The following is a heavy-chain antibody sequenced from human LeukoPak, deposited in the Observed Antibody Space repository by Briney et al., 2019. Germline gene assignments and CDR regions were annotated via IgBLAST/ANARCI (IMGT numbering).Heavy chain of an antibody. Sequence: ASVKVSCKASGYTFTSYDINWVRQATGQGLEWLGWMNPNSGNTGYARKFQGRVTMTRDTSTSTVYMELSSLRSEDTAVYYCARGTDIAALGTDDYWGQGTLVTVSS. V-gene: IGHV1-8*01. CDR1: GYTFTSYD. CDR2: MNPNSGNT. CDR3: ARGTDIAALGTDDY. J-gene: IGHJ4*02. D-gene: IGHD6-6*01.